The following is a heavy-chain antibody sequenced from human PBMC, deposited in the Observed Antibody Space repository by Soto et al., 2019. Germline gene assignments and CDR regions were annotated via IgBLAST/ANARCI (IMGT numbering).Heavy chain of an antibody. J-gene: IGHJ4*02. Sequence: QVLLLESGGGVVQPGRSLRLSCAASGFTFSSYAVHWVRQAPGKGLEWVAVMSYDGSNKYYADSVKGRFTISRDNSKNTLYLQMNSLRAEDTAVYYCAKVDYDILAGYSNPYYFDYWGQGTLVTVSS. CDR2: MSYDGSNK. V-gene: IGHV3-30-3*01. CDR3: AKVDYDILAGYSNPYYFDY. D-gene: IGHD3-9*01. CDR1: GFTFSSYA.